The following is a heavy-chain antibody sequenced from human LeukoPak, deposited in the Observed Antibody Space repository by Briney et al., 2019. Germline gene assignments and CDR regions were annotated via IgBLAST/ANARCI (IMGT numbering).Heavy chain of an antibody. V-gene: IGHV1-46*01. CDR2: INPSGGST. J-gene: IGHJ4*02. CDR3: AADINSEGSPMDY. Sequence: GASVKVSCKASGYTFTSYYMHWVRQAPGQGLEWMGIINPSGGSTSYAQKFQGRVTMTRDTSTSTAYMELSSLRSEDTAVYYCAADINSEGSPMDYWGQGTLVTVSS. CDR1: GYTFTSYY. D-gene: IGHD4-23*01.